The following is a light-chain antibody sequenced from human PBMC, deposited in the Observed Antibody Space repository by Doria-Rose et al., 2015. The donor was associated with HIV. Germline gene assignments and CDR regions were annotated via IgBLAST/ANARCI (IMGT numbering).Light chain of an antibody. CDR3: VLYMGSGIWM. CDR2: NTY. CDR1: SGPVTGAYY. J-gene: IGLJ3*02. Sequence: QAVVTQEPSSSVSLGGTVTLTCGLTSGPVTGAYYPSWHQQTPGQAPRTLIYNTYSLSSGVSDRFSGSILGNKAALTISGAQADDESDYYCVLYMGSGIWMFGGGTELTAL. V-gene: IGLV8-61*01.